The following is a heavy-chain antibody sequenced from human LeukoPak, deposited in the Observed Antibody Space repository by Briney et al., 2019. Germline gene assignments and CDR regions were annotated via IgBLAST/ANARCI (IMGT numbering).Heavy chain of an antibody. J-gene: IGHJ4*02. CDR1: GFIFGDYA. CDR2: FRRKAYGGTT. V-gene: IGHV3-49*03. D-gene: IGHD2-2*01. Sequence: GVSLRLSCTASGFIFGDYAMSWFRQAPGEGLGLVGFFRRKAYGGTTEYDASVKGRFTISRDDSKSIAYLQMNRLKTEDTAVYYCTRARRRGYKLLPFDYWGQGTLVTVSS. CDR3: TRARRRGYKLLPFDY.